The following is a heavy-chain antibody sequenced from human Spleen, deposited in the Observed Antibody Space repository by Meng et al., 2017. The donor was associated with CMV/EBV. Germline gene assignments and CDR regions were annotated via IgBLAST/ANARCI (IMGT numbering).Heavy chain of an antibody. CDR3: ARERITAGGTASDY. Sequence: VSISSAGYYWLWIRQHPGEGLEWIGYIYYNGRSTYYNPSLKSRVTISVDTSENQFSLKLSSVTAADTAVYYCARERITAGGTASDYWGQGTLVTVSS. V-gene: IGHV4-31*02. CDR2: IYYNGRST. CDR1: VSISSAGYY. D-gene: IGHD6-13*01. J-gene: IGHJ4*02.